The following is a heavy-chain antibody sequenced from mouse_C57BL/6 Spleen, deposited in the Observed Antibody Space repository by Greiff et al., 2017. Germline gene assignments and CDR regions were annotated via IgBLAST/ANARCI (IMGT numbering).Heavy chain of an antibody. V-gene: IGHV2-2*01. CDR1: GFSLTSYG. CDR2: IWSGGST. D-gene: IGHD4-1*01. Sequence: QVQLQQSGPGLVQPSQSLSITCTVSGFSLTSYGVHWVRQSPGKGLEWLGVIWSGGSTDYNAAFISRLSISKDNSKSQVFFKMNSLQADDTAIYYCATYRTGTSYWYFDVWGTGTTVTVSS. J-gene: IGHJ1*03. CDR3: ATYRTGTSYWYFDV.